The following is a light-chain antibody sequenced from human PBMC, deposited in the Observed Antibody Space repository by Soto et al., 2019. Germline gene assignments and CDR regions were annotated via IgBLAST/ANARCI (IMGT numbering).Light chain of an antibody. CDR2: SNN. V-gene: IGLV1-44*01. Sequence: QSVLTQTPSASVTPGQRVTISCSGTNSNIGSNTITWYQQLPGTAPKRLIHSNNQRPSGVPDRFSASKSGTSASLAISGLQSEDEADYYCATWDDSLNGYVFGTGTKLTVL. CDR1: NSNIGSNT. CDR3: ATWDDSLNGYV. J-gene: IGLJ1*01.